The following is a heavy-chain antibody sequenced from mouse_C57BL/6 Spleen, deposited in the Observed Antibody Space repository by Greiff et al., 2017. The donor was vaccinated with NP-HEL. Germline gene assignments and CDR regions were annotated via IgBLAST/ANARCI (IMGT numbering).Heavy chain of an antibody. Sequence: VKLQESGAELAKPGASVKLSCKASGYTFTSYWMHWVKQRPGQGLEWIGYINPSSGYTKYNQKFKDKATLTADKSSSTAYMQLSSLTSEDTAVYYCARVRITTVVATGYFDYWGQGTTLTVSS. D-gene: IGHD1-1*01. CDR3: ARVRITTVVATGYFDY. CDR1: GYTFTSYW. V-gene: IGHV1-7*01. J-gene: IGHJ2*01. CDR2: INPSSGYT.